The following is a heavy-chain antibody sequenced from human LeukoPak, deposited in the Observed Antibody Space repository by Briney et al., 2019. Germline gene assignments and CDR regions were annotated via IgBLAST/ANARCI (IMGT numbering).Heavy chain of an antibody. Sequence: GSLRLPCAASGFPFRSFEMNWVRQAPGKGPEWVSYISNSGSTIYYADSVKGRFTISRDNAKNSLYLQMNSLRAEDTAVYYCAELGITMIGGVWGKGTTVTISS. CDR2: ISNSGSTI. V-gene: IGHV3-48*03. D-gene: IGHD3-10*02. CDR3: AELGITMIGGV. J-gene: IGHJ6*04. CDR1: GFPFRSFE.